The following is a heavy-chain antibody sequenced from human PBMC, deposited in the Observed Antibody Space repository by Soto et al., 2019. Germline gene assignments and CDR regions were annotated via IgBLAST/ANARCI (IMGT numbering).Heavy chain of an antibody. V-gene: IGHV3-23*01. Sequence: GGSLRLSCAASGFPFSNHAMSWVRQAPGKGLEWVSGISDGGDLIYYADSVRGRFSMSRDNSENMLYLQMTNLRAEDTAIYFCAKRQGTGLAAKNFDFWGQGTLVTVSS. CDR3: AKRQGTGLAAKNFDF. D-gene: IGHD2-15*01. CDR2: ISDGGDLI. CDR1: GFPFSNHA. J-gene: IGHJ4*02.